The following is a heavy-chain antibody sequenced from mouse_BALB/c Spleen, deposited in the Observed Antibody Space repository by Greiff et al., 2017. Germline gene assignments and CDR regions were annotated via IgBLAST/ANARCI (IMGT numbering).Heavy chain of an antibody. V-gene: IGHV1S81*02. CDR1: GYTFTSYW. Sequence: VKLQQPGAELVKPGASVKLSCKASGYTFTSYWMHWVKQRPGQGLEWIGEINPSNGRTNYNEKFKSKATLTVDKSSSTAYMQISSLTSEDSAVDYFARGNYVRYAMDYWGQGTSVTVSS. CDR3: ARGNYVRYAMDY. CDR2: INPSNGRT. D-gene: IGHD2-1*01. J-gene: IGHJ4*01.